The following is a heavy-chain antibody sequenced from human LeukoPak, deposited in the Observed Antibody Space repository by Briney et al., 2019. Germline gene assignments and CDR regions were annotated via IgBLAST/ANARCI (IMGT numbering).Heavy chain of an antibody. CDR3: ARDPSLTYGDYFFDY. J-gene: IGHJ4*02. CDR1: GYTFTGYY. V-gene: IGHV1-2*02. CDR2: INPNSGGT. Sequence: ASVKVSCKASGYTFTGYYMHWVRQAPGQGLAWMGWINPNSGGTNYAQKFQGRVTMTRDTSISTAYMELSRLRSDDTAVYYCARDPSLTYGDYFFDYWGQGTLVTVSS. D-gene: IGHD4-17*01.